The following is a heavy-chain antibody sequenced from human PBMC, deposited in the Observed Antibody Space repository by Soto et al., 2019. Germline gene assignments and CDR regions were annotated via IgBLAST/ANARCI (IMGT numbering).Heavy chain of an antibody. V-gene: IGHV4-34*01. CDR2: INHSGST. J-gene: IGHJ4*02. CDR1: GGSFSGYY. Sequence: SETLSLTCAFYGGSFSGYYWSWIRQPPGKGLEWIGEINHSGSTNYNPSLKSRVTISVDTSKNQFSLKLSSVTAADTAVYYCAMEVYYSDSSGSELGTFDSWGLGTLVKVSS. CDR3: AMEVYYSDSSGSELGTFDS. D-gene: IGHD3-22*01.